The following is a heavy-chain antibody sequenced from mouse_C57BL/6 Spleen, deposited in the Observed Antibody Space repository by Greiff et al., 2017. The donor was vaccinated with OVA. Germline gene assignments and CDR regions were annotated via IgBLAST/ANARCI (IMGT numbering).Heavy chain of an antibody. CDR3: ARSYYDYDGGGYAMDY. D-gene: IGHD2-4*01. J-gene: IGHJ4*01. Sequence: VQLQQSGPELVKPGASVKIPCKASGYTFTDYNMDWVKQSHGKSLEWIGDINPNNGGTIYNQKFKGKATLTVDKSSSTAYMELRSLTSEDTAVYYCARSYYDYDGGGYAMDYWGQGTSVTVSS. CDR2: INPNNGGT. V-gene: IGHV1-18*01. CDR1: GYTFTDYN.